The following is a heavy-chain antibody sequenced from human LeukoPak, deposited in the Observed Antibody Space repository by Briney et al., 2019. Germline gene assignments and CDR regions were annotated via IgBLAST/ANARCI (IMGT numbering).Heavy chain of an antibody. CDR1: GYTFTGYY. J-gene: IGHJ3*02. CDR3: ARVGVSSSWYGSHAFDI. D-gene: IGHD6-13*01. V-gene: IGHV1-2*02. Sequence: ASVKVSCKASGYTFTGYYMHWVRQAPRQGLEWMGWINPNSGGTNYAQKFQGRVTMTRDTSISTAYMELSRLRSDDTAVYYCARVGVSSSWYGSHAFDIWGQGTMVTVSS. CDR2: INPNSGGT.